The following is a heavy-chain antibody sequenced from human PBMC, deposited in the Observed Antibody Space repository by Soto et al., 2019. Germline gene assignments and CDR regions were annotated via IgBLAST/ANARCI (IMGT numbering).Heavy chain of an antibody. V-gene: IGHV1-69*13. CDR3: ARADYGGNNTQFDY. J-gene: IGHJ4*02. Sequence: ASVKVSCKTSGGTFSSYAISWVRQAPGQGLEWMGGIIPIFGTANYAQKFQGRVTITADESTSTAYMELSSLRSEDTAVYYCARADYGGNNTQFDYWGQGTLVTVSS. CDR1: GGTFSSYA. D-gene: IGHD4-17*01. CDR2: IIPIFGTA.